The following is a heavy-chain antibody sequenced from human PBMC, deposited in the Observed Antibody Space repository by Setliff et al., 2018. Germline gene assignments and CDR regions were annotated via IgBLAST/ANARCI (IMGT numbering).Heavy chain of an antibody. D-gene: IGHD5-18*01. CDR3: AKSVGYTYGYDY. J-gene: IGHJ4*02. V-gene: IGHV3-64*04. CDR1: GFTFSRYA. CDR2: ISSTGIPI. Sequence: PGGSLRLSCSASGFTFSRYAMHWVRQAPGKGLESVSAISSTGIPIYYADSVKGRFTISRDNAKNSLFLQMNSLRAEDTALYYCAKSVGYTYGYDYWSRGTLVTVSS.